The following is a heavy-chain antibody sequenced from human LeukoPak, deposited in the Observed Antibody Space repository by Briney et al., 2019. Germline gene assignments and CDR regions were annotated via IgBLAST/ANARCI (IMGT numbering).Heavy chain of an antibody. CDR1: GYTFTSYG. J-gene: IGHJ5*02. D-gene: IGHD6-19*01. V-gene: IGHV1-2*02. CDR2: INPNSGGA. CDR3: AKGRVVAGTKSLTYHWFDP. Sequence: GASVKVSCKASGYTFTSYGISWVRQAPGQGLEWMGWINPNSGGAKYAQKFQGRISMTRDTSISAAYMGLSRLTSDDTAVYYCAKGRVVAGTKSLTYHWFDPWGQGTLVTVSS.